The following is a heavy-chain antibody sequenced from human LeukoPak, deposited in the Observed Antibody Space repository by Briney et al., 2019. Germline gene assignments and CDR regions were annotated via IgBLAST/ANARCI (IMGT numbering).Heavy chain of an antibody. V-gene: IGHV1-2*02. Sequence: ASVKVSCKASGYTFTGYYMHWVRQAPGQGLEWMGWINPNSGGTNYAQKFQGRVTMTRDTSISTAYMELGRLRSDDTAVYHCARGPKPQSYYYYYGMDVWGQGTTVTVSS. CDR2: INPNSGGT. J-gene: IGHJ6*02. CDR3: ARGPKPQSYYYYYGMDV. CDR1: GYTFTGYY.